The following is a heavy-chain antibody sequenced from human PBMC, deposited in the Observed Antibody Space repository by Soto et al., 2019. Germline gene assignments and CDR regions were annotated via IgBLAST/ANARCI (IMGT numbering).Heavy chain of an antibody. CDR1: GDTRTDFS. V-gene: IGHV1-3*01. Sequence: ASVKVSCKASGDTRTDFSMHWVRQAPGQRPEWMGWLSVGNGDTKYSQKFQGRVTITRDTSARTAYMELSNLRSGDTAVYYCATSEGDCGGGSCYNYFYYYGMDVWGQGTTVSVSS. CDR2: LSVGNGDT. D-gene: IGHD2-15*01. CDR3: ATSEGDCGGGSCYNYFYYYGMDV. J-gene: IGHJ6*02.